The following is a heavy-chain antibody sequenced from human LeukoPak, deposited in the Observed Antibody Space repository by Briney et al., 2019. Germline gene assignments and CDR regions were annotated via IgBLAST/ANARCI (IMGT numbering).Heavy chain of an antibody. CDR2: VYYSGTT. V-gene: IGHV4-59*01. CDR3: ARGGPSYVYYGMDV. CDR1: GGSLSNSY. J-gene: IGHJ6*02. Sequence: SETLSLTCTVSGGSLSNSYWSWIRLPPGKGLEWIGYVYYSGTTNYSPSLRSRVTISVDTSQNQFSLKLISVTAADTAVYFCARGGPSYVYYGMDVWGQGTTVTVSS. D-gene: IGHD3-16*01.